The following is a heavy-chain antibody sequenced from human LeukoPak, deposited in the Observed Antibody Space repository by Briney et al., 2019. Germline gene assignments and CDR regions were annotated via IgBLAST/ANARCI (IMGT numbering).Heavy chain of an antibody. CDR1: GFTFSDYG. CDR2: IRYDGSKK. CDR3: VKGRDFYFDY. V-gene: IGHV3-30*02. Sequence: GGSLRLSCAASGFTFSDYGMHRVRQAPGKGLEWVTFIRYDGSKKYYADSVKGRFTFSRDNSKNMLYLQMNSLRADDTAIYYCVKGRDFYFDYWGQGTLVTVSS. D-gene: IGHD3/OR15-3a*01. J-gene: IGHJ4*02.